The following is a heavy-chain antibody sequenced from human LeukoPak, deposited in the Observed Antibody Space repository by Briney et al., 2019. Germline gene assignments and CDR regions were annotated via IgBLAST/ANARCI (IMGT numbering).Heavy chain of an antibody. CDR2: ISSSSSYI. J-gene: IGHJ4*02. D-gene: IGHD6-13*01. Sequence: GGSLRLSCAASGFTFSSYSMNWVRQAPGKGLEWVSSISSSSSYIYYADSVKGRFTISRDNAKNSLYLQMNSLRAEDTAVYYCAKWRVRAAAGFDYWGQGTLVTVSS. V-gene: IGHV3-21*04. CDR1: GFTFSSYS. CDR3: AKWRVRAAAGFDY.